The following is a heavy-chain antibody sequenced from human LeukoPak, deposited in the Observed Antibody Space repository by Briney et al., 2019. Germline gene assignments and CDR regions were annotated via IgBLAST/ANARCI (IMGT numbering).Heavy chain of an antibody. CDR3: AKVDRDTAL. D-gene: IGHD5-18*01. CDR2: ISWNSGSI. V-gene: IGHV3-9*01. Sequence: PGRSLRLSCAASGFTFDDYAMHWVRQAPEKGLEWVSGISWNSGSIGYADSVKGRFTISRDNAKNSLYLQMNSLRAEDTALYYCAKVDRDTALWGQGTLVTVSS. J-gene: IGHJ4*02. CDR1: GFTFDDYA.